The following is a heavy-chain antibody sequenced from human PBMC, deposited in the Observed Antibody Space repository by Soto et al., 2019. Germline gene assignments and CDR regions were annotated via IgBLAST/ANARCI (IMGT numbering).Heavy chain of an antibody. CDR1: GFTFDDYT. V-gene: IGHV3-43*01. J-gene: IGHJ5*02. CDR2: ISWDGGST. CDR3: AKDPKKHYYGSAGWFDP. D-gene: IGHD3-10*01. Sequence: GGSLRLSCAASGFTFDDYTMHWVRQAPGKGLEWVSLISWDGGSTYYADSVKGRFTISRDNSKNSLYLQMNSLRTEDTALYYCAKDPKKHYYGSAGWFDPWGQGTLVTVSS.